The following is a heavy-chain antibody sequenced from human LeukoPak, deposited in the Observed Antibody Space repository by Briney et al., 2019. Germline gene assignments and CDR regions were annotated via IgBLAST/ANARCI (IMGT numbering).Heavy chain of an antibody. CDR1: GDSMNSSNW. V-gene: IGHV4-4*02. J-gene: IGHJ4*02. CDR2: IYQGVRT. Sequence: SGTLSLTCAVSGDSMNSSNWWSWVRQSPGKGLEWIGEIYQGVRTNYKSSLKSRVSISVDRSRNQLSLKLTSVTAADTAVYYCARGDASGYPDYWGQGTLVTVSS. D-gene: IGHD3-22*01. CDR3: ARGDASGYPDY.